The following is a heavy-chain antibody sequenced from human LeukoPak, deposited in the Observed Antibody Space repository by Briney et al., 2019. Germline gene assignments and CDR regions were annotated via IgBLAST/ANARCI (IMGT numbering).Heavy chain of an antibody. CDR1: GGSISRRY. D-gene: IGHD3-22*01. J-gene: IGHJ4*02. Sequence: SETLSLTCTASGGSISRRYWSWIRQPPGKGLEWIGYIYYSGSTNYNPSFKSRVTISVDTSKNQFSLNLRSVTAADTAVYYCANLSYDSRGYYAYIDYWGQGTLVTVSS. CDR2: IYYSGST. CDR3: ANLSYDSRGYYAYIDY. V-gene: IGHV4-59*11.